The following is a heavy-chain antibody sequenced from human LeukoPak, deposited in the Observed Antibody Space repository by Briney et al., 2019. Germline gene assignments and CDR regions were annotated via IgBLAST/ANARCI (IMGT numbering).Heavy chain of an antibody. CDR2: INPSGGST. V-gene: IGHV1-46*01. J-gene: IGHJ4*02. CDR1: GYTFTSYY. Sequence: ASVKVSCKASGYTFTSYYMHWVRQAPGQGLEWMGIINPSGGSTSYAQKFQGRVTMTRDMSTSTVYMELSSLRSDDTAVYYCAAPILHHTYFFDYWGQGTLVTVSS. CDR3: AAPILHHTYFFDY. D-gene: IGHD3-3*01.